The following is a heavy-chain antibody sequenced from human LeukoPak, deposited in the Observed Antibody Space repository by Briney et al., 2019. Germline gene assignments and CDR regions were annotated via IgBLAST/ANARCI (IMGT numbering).Heavy chain of an antibody. J-gene: IGHJ5*02. V-gene: IGHV4-39*01. CDR2: IYYSGST. D-gene: IGHD5-24*01. CDR3: ARRRVQTSTITEDNWLDP. CDR1: GGSISSSSYY. Sequence: KPSETLSLTCTVSGGSISSSSYYWGWIRQPPGKGLEWIGSIYYSGSTYYNPSLKSRVTISVDTSKNQFSLKLRSVTAADTAVYYCARRRVQTSTITEDNWLDPWGQGTLVTVSS.